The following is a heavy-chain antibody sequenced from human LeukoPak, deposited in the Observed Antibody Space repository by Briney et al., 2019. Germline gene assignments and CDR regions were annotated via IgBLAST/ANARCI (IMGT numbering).Heavy chain of an antibody. D-gene: IGHD1-26*01. J-gene: IGHJ4*02. CDR3: ASLRERSYYARGFDY. Sequence: SETLSLTCAVSGGSITSSNWWSWVRQPPGKGLEWVGSIYYSGSTYYNPSLKSRITISVDTSKTQFALKLSSVTAADTAVYYCASLRERSYYARGFDYWGQGTLVTVSS. V-gene: IGHV4-39*01. CDR2: IYYSGST. CDR1: GGSITSSNW.